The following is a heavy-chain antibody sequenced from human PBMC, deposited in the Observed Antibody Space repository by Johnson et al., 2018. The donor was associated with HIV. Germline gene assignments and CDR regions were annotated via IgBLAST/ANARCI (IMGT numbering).Heavy chain of an antibody. CDR1: GFTFSSYW. Sequence: VQLVESGGGLVQPGGSLRLSCAASGFTFSSYWMSWVRQAPGKGLEWVANIKQDGSEKYYVESVKGRFTISRDNAKNSLYLQMNSLRADDTAVYYCARDPVSHYYDYVWGSYAFDIWGQGTMVTVSS. CDR2: IKQDGSEK. V-gene: IGHV3-7*01. D-gene: IGHD3-16*01. CDR3: ARDPVSHYYDYVWGSYAFDI. J-gene: IGHJ3*02.